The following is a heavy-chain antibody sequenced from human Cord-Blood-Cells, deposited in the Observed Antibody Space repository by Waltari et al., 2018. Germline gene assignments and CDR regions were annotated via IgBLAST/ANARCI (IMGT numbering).Heavy chain of an antibody. CDR3: ARVAAAGPDY. Sequence: EVQLVESGGGLVQPGGSLRLSCAASGFTSSSYWMPWVRQARGRGMVWVARINSDGSCTSYAESVQGRFTISRDNAKNTLYLQMNSLRAEDTAVYYCARVAAAGPDYWGQGTLVTVSS. D-gene: IGHD6-13*01. J-gene: IGHJ4*02. CDR1: GFTSSSYW. V-gene: IGHV3-74*01. CDR2: INSDGSCT.